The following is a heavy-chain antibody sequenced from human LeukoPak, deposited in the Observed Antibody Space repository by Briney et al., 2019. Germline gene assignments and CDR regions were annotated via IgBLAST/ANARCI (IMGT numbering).Heavy chain of an antibody. CDR1: GGTFSSYA. D-gene: IGHD4-17*01. J-gene: IGHJ4*02. V-gene: IGHV1-69*13. CDR3: ARARSDTTVIYYFDY. Sequence: SVKVSCKASGGTFSSYAISWVRQAPGQGLEWMGGIIPIFGTANYAQKFQGRVTITADESTSTAYMELRSLRSDDTAVYYCARARSDTTVIYYFDYWGQGTLVTVFS. CDR2: IIPIFGTA.